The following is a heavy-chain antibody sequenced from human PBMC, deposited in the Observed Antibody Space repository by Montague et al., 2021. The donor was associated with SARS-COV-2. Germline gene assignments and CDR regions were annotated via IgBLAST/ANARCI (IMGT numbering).Heavy chain of an antibody. CDR3: ARVSPRWLQFDPYFDY. CDR1: GGSISSYY. Sequence: SETLSLTCTVSGGSISSYYWSWIRQPPGKGLEWIGYIYYSGSTNYNPSLKSRVTISVDTSKNQFSLKLSSVTAADTAVYYCARVSPRWLQFDPYFDYWGQGTLVTVSP. CDR2: IYYSGST. J-gene: IGHJ4*02. D-gene: IGHD5-24*01. V-gene: IGHV4-59*01.